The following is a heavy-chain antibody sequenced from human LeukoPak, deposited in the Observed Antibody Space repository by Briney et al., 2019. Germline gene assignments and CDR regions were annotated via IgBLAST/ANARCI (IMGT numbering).Heavy chain of an antibody. J-gene: IGHJ4*02. Sequence: PGGSLRLSCEASGFSFNTYWMSWVRQAPGKGLEWVANIKQDGSEKYYVDSVKGRFTISRDNAQNSLYLQMNSLRAEDTAVYYCASGGPHYYDTSGYYGIDYWGQGSLVTVSS. CDR3: ASGGPHYYDTSGYYGIDY. D-gene: IGHD3-22*01. CDR1: GFSFNTYW. V-gene: IGHV3-7*02. CDR2: IKQDGSEK.